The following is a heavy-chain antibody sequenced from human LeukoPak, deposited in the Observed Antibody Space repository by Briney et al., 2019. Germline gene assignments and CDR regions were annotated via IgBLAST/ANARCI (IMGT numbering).Heavy chain of an antibody. CDR3: ARDYCSSTSCYAFDY. D-gene: IGHD2-2*01. CDR2: IIPIFGTA. J-gene: IGHJ4*02. Sequence: ASVKVSCKASGGTFSSYAISWVQQAPGQGLEWMGGIIPIFGTANYAQKFQGRVTITADESTSTAYMELSSLRSEDTAVYYCARDYCSSTSCYAFDYWGQGTLVTVSS. CDR1: GGTFSSYA. V-gene: IGHV1-69*13.